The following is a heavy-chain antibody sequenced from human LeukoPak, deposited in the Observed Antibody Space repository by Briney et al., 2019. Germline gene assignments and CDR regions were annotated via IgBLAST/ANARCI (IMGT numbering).Heavy chain of an antibody. CDR3: ASRPFDY. CDR2: INHSGST. J-gene: IGHJ4*02. Sequence: SETLSLTCAVYGGSFSGYYWSWIRQPPGKGLEWIGEINHSGSTNYNPSLKSRVTISVDTSKNQFSLKLSSVTAADTAVYYCASRPFDYWGQGTLVTVSS. CDR1: GGSFSGYY. V-gene: IGHV4-34*01.